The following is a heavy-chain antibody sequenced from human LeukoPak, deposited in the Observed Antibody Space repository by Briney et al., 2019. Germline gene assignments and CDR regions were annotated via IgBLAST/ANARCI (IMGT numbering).Heavy chain of an antibody. CDR2: IFYSGST. Sequence: SETLSLTCTVSVDSISRSSDYWGWIRPPPGKGLEWMGSIFYSGSTYYNPSLKSRVTISVDTSKNQFSLELSSVAAADTDVYYCARGTTVLDYWGQGTLVTVSS. J-gene: IGHJ4*02. CDR1: VDSISRSSDY. CDR3: ARGTTVLDY. D-gene: IGHD4-17*01. V-gene: IGHV4-39*01.